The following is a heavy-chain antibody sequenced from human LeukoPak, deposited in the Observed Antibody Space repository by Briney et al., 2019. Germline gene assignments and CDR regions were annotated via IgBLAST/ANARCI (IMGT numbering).Heavy chain of an antibody. CDR3: AKGGYIGTYFGMDV. J-gene: IGHJ6*02. Sequence: PGRSLRPSCAATGFSFSNYGMHWVRQAPGKGLEWVAVISYDGSIHYYADSVRGRFTFSRDNSKNTLYLQMNSLTVEDTAVYFCAKGGYIGTYFGMDVWGPGTTVTVSS. CDR1: GFSFSNYG. D-gene: IGHD1-26*01. CDR2: ISYDGSIH. V-gene: IGHV3-30*18.